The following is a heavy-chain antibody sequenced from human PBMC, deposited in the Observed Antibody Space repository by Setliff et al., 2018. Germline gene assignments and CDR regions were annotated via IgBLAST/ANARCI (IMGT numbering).Heavy chain of an antibody. CDR1: GGSISSYY. D-gene: IGHD6-19*01. Sequence: PSETLSLTCTVSGGSISSYYWSWIRQPAGKGLEWIGHIYIGGSANYNPSLKSRVTMSIDTSKNQSSLKLNSVTAADMAVYNCAREQWLDPPGYYYMDVWAKGTTVTVSS. CDR3: AREQWLDPPGYYYMDV. CDR2: IYIGGSA. V-gene: IGHV4-4*07. J-gene: IGHJ6*03.